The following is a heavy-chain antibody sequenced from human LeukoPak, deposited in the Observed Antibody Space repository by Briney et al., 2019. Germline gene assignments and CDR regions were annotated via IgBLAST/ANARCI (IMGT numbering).Heavy chain of an antibody. Sequence: GSLRLSCAASGFTVSNNYMSWVRQTPGKGLEWVSVIYVGGSAYYADSVKGRFTISGDSSKNTLYLQMNNLRAEDTAVYYCARLKIDGTHFDYWGQGTLVTVSS. CDR2: IYVGGSA. CDR1: GFTVSNNY. CDR3: ARLKIDGTHFDY. D-gene: IGHD3-9*01. V-gene: IGHV3-53*01. J-gene: IGHJ4*02.